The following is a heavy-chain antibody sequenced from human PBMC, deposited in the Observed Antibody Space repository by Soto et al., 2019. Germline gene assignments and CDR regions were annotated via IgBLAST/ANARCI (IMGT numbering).Heavy chain of an antibody. J-gene: IGHJ4*02. CDR3: ARGLTYRGYGGNDYFVN. Sequence: SETLSLTCTVSGGSIRGYSWSWIRQPPGKGLEWIGYVYYSGNTNYNPSLRSRVTISVDTSKNQFSLKLSSVTAADTAVYYCARGLTYRGYGGNDYFVNWGQGTLVTVSS. CDR1: GGSIRGYS. CDR2: VYYSGNT. V-gene: IGHV4-59*01. D-gene: IGHD5-12*01.